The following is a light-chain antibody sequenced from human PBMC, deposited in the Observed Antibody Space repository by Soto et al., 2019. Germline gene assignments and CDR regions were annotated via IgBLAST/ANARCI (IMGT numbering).Light chain of an antibody. CDR1: SSDIGSYNY. CDR3: SSFTSSSTLV. Sequence: QSALTQPASVSGSPGQSITISCTGSSSDIGSYNYVSWYQQHPGKAPKLMISEVNNRPSGISNRFSGPKSGNTASLTISGLQAEDEADYYCSSFTSSSTLVFGGGTQLTVL. V-gene: IGLV2-14*01. CDR2: EVN. J-gene: IGLJ2*01.